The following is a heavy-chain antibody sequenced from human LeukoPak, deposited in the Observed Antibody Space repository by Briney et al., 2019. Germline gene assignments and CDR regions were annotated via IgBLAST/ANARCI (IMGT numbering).Heavy chain of an antibody. CDR3: AKGIGNTGYDPPAY. Sequence: GGSLRLSCAASGFTFSSYAMTWVRQAPGKGLEWVSGISGSGDSTYYADSVEGRFTIFRDNSESTLYLQMNSLTAEDTALYYCAKGIGNTGYDPPAYWGQGTLVTVSS. V-gene: IGHV3-23*01. D-gene: IGHD5-12*01. J-gene: IGHJ4*02. CDR1: GFTFSSYA. CDR2: ISGSGDST.